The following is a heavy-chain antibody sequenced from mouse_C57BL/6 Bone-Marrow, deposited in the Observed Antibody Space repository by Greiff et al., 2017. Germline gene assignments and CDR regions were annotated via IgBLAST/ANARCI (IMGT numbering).Heavy chain of an antibody. CDR1: GYAFTNYL. V-gene: IGHV1-54*01. CDR3: ARSLDVSSYGFAY. CDR2: INPGNGGT. Sequence: VKLMESGAELVRPGTSVKVSCKASGYAFTNYLIEWVKQRPGQGLEWIGVINPGNGGTNYNEKFKGKATLTADKSSSTAYMQLSILTSEDSAVYFCARSLDVSSYGFAYWGQGTLVTVSA. D-gene: IGHD1-1*01. J-gene: IGHJ3*01.